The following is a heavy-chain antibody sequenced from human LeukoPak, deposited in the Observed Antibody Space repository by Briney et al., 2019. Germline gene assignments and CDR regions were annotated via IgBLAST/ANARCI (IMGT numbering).Heavy chain of an antibody. J-gene: IGHJ5*02. CDR2: ISYDGSNK. Sequence: GGSLRLSCAASGFTFSSYAMHWVRQAPGKGLEWVAVISYDGSNKYYADSVKGRFTISRDNFKNTLYLQMDSLRAEDTAVYYCARGFTTPWGRGTLVTVSS. CDR1: GFTFSSYA. CDR3: ARGFTTP. D-gene: IGHD1-1*01. V-gene: IGHV3-30-3*01.